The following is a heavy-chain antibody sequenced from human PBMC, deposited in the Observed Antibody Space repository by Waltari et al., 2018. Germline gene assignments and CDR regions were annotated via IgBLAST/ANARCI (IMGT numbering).Heavy chain of an antibody. Sequence: QVQLQESGPGLVKPSQTLSLTCTVSGGSISSGGYYWSWIRQHPGKGLEWSGYIYYSGSTYYNPSLKSRVTISVDTSKNQFSLKLSSVTAADTAVYYCAREVDGYNYYYFDYWGQGTLVTVSS. J-gene: IGHJ4*02. D-gene: IGHD5-12*01. CDR1: GGSISSGGYY. CDR3: AREVDGYNYYYFDY. CDR2: IYYSGST. V-gene: IGHV4-31*03.